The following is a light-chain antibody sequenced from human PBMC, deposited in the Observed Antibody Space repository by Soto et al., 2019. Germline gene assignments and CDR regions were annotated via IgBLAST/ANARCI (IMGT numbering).Light chain of an antibody. CDR1: QGISSY. Sequence: VTITCRASQGISSYLAWYQQKPGKAPKLLIYAASTLQSGVPSRFSGSGSGTEFTLTISSLEPEDFAVYYCQQRSNWPPITFGQGTRLEIK. CDR2: AAS. CDR3: QQRSNWPPIT. V-gene: IGKV1-9*01. J-gene: IGKJ5*01.